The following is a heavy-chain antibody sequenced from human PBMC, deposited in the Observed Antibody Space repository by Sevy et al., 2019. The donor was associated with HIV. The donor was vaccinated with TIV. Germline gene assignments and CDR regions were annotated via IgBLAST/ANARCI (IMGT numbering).Heavy chain of an antibody. D-gene: IGHD6-13*01. Sequence: GGSLRLSCAASGFTVSSNYMSWVRQAPGKGLEWVSVIYSGGSTYYADSVKGRFTISRDNSKNTLYLQMNSLRAEDTAVYYCARAASSWADALDIWGQGTMVTVSS. CDR2: IYSGGST. CDR3: ARAASSWADALDI. J-gene: IGHJ3*02. CDR1: GFTVSSNY. V-gene: IGHV3-53*01.